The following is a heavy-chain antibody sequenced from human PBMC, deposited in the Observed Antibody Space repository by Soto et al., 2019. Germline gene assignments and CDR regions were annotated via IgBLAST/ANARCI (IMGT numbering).Heavy chain of an antibody. D-gene: IGHD3-3*01. CDR3: ARSISP. J-gene: IGHJ5*02. Sequence: QLKLQESAPELLNPSQTLSLTCIVSGGSISSGGYYWSWIRQHPGKGLEWIGYIYYSGSTYYNPSLKSRVTISIDTSKNQFSLKLSSVTAADTAVYYCARSISPWGQGTLVTVSS. CDR1: GGSISSGGYY. V-gene: IGHV4-31*03. CDR2: IYYSGST.